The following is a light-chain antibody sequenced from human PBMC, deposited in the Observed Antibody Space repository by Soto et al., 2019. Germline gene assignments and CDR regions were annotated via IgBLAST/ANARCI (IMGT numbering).Light chain of an antibody. CDR3: QQYGSSPLLT. CDR2: GAS. J-gene: IGKJ4*01. V-gene: IGKV3-20*01. Sequence: EIVLTQSPGTLSLSPGERATLSCRASQSVSSSYLAWYQQKPGQAPRLLIYGASSRATGIPDRFSGSGSGTEFTLTTIRLEPEDFAVYYCQQYGSSPLLTFGGGTKVEIK. CDR1: QSVSSSY.